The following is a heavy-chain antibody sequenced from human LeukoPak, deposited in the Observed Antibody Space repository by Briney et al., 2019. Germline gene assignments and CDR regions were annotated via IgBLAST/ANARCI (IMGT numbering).Heavy chain of an antibody. J-gene: IGHJ4*02. CDR2: VYTSGRT. V-gene: IGHV4-4*07. CDR1: GGSISSYS. Sequence: SETLSLTCTVSGGSISSYSWSWIRQPAGKGLEWIGRVYTSGRTNYNPSLKSRVTMSVDTSKNQFSLKLTSVTAADTAVYYCARDLGDGYGWGPFDYWGQGTLVTVSS. D-gene: IGHD5-24*01. CDR3: ARDLGDGYGWGPFDY.